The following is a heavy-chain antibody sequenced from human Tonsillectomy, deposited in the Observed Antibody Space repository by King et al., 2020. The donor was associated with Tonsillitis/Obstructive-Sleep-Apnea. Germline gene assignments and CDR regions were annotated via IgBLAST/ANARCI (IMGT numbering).Heavy chain of an antibody. CDR2: INHSGRT. Sequence: VQLQQWGAGLLKPSETLSLTCAVYGGSFSDYYWSWIRQPPGKGLEWIGEINHSGRTNYNPSLKSRVTISLDTSKNQFSLELNSVTAADTAVYYCASRLNYDFNYWGQGTLVTVSS. V-gene: IGHV4-34*01. J-gene: IGHJ4*02. CDR1: GGSFSDYY. D-gene: IGHD1-7*01. CDR3: ASRLNYDFNY.